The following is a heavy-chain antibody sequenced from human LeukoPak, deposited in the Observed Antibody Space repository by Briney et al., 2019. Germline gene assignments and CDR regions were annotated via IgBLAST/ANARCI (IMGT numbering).Heavy chain of an antibody. J-gene: IGHJ4*02. CDR1: GGTFSSYA. CDR3: ARTPYYYDFWSANNIGLDY. Sequence: SVKVSCKASGGTFSSYAISWVRQAPGQGLEWMGGIIPIFGTANYAQKFQGRVTITADESTSTAYMELSSLRSEDTAVYYCARTPYYYDFWSANNIGLDYWGQGPLVTVSS. CDR2: IIPIFGTA. V-gene: IGHV1-69*01. D-gene: IGHD3-3*01.